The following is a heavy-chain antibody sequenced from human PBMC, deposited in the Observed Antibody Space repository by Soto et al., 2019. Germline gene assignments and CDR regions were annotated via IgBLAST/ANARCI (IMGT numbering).Heavy chain of an antibody. J-gene: IGHJ6*03. CDR1: GGTFSSYT. V-gene: IGHV1-69*04. Sequence: SVKVSCKASGGTFSSYTISWVRQAPGQGLEWMGRIIPILGIANYAQKFQGRVTITADKSTSTAYMELSSLRSEDTAVYYCARENIPGSDYYYMDVWGKGTTVTVSS. CDR2: IIPILGIA. CDR3: ARENIPGSDYYYMDV.